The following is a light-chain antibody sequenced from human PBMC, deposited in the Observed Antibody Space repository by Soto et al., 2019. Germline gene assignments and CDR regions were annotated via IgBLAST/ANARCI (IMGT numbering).Light chain of an antibody. CDR3: CSYAGSYVV. CDR1: SSDVGGYNY. CDR2: DVN. Sequence: QSVLTQPRSVSGSPGQSVTISCTGTSSDVGGYNYVSWYQQHPGKAPKFMIYDVNKRPSGVPDRFSGSKSGNTASLTISGLQAEDEADYYCCSYAGSYVVFGGGTQLTVL. J-gene: IGLJ2*01. V-gene: IGLV2-11*01.